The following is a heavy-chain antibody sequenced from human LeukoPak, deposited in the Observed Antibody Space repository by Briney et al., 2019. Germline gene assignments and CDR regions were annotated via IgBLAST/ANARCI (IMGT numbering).Heavy chain of an antibody. J-gene: IGHJ4*02. Sequence: PGGSLRLSCAASGFTVSSNYMSWVRQAPGKGLEWVSVIYSGGSTSYADSVKGRFTISRDNSKNTLYLQMNSLRAEDTAVYYCARARGRFLEWLSEYYFDYWGQGTLVTVSS. CDR3: ARARGRFLEWLSEYYFDY. D-gene: IGHD3-3*01. CDR2: IYSGGST. V-gene: IGHV3-53*01. CDR1: GFTVSSNY.